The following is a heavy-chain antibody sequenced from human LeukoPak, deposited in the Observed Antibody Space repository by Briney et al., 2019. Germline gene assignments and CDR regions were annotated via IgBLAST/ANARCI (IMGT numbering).Heavy chain of an antibody. D-gene: IGHD4-17*01. CDR3: ARAVRRNGEVAA. Sequence: SGPTLVKPSETLSLTCTVSGGSISSYYWSWIRQPPGKGLEWIGYIYYSGSTNYNPSLTSRVTISVDTSKNQFSLKLSSVTAADTAVYYCARAVRRNGEVAAWGQGTLVTVSS. CDR2: IYYSGST. J-gene: IGHJ5*02. CDR1: GGSISSYY. V-gene: IGHV4-59*01.